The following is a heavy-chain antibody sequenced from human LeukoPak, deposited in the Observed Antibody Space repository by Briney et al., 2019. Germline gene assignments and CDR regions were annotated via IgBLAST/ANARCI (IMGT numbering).Heavy chain of an antibody. J-gene: IGHJ6*02. CDR3: AREPDSSGDYYYGMDV. V-gene: IGHV1-46*01. D-gene: IGHD6-19*01. CDR1: GYTYTSYY. Sequence: GASVKVSCKASGYTYTSYYMHWVRQAPGQGLEWLGIINPSGCSTSYAQKFQGRVTMTRDTSTSTVYMELSSLRSEDTAEYYCAREPDSSGDYYYGMDVWGQGTTVTVSS. CDR2: INPSGCST.